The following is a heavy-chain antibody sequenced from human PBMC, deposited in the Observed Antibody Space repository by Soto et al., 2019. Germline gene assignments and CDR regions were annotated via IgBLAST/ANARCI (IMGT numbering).Heavy chain of an antibody. CDR2: IIPIFGTA. CDR1: GGTFSSYA. Sequence: QVHLVQSGAEVKKPGSSVKVSCKASGGTFSSYAISWVRQAPGQGLEWMGGIIPIFGTANYAQKFQGRVTITADESTSPDYMELSSLRSEATSVYYCARDVSVVATYLDWYFDIWGRGTLVTVSS. J-gene: IGHJ2*01. V-gene: IGHV1-69*01. CDR3: ARDVSVVATYLDWYFDI. D-gene: IGHD2-15*01.